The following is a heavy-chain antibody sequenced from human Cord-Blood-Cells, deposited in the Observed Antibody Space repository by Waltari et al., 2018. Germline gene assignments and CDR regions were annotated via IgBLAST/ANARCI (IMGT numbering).Heavy chain of an antibody. Sequence: QLQLQESGPGLVKPSETLSLTCAVSGYSFSSGYYWGWIRQPPGKGLEWIGSIYHSGSTYYNPSLKSRVTISVDTSKNQFSLKLSSVTAADTAVYYCARVVSSSFDYWGQGTLVTVSS. CDR1: GYSFSSGYY. CDR2: IYHSGST. CDR3: ARVVSSSFDY. V-gene: IGHV4-38-2*01. D-gene: IGHD2-15*01. J-gene: IGHJ4*02.